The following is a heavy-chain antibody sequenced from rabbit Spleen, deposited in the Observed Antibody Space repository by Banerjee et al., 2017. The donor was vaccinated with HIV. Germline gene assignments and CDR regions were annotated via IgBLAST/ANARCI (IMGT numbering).Heavy chain of an antibody. J-gene: IGHJ4*01. D-gene: IGHD8-1*01. CDR3: ASDGARGSYFAS. Sequence: QQQLVETGEGLVQPEGSLTLACKVSGFSLSSTYYMNWVSQAPGKGLERIGCIDPVFGMPYYAHWVTGRFSISRENAQNTVFLPMTGLTAADTATTFCASDGARGSYFASWGKRTLVTVS. CDR2: IDPVFGMP. V-gene: IGHV1S47*01. CDR1: GFSLSSTY.